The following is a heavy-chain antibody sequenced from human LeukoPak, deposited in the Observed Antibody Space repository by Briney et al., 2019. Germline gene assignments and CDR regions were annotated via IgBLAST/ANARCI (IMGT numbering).Heavy chain of an antibody. D-gene: IGHD2-2*02. CDR2: INHSGST. Sequence: SETLSLTCAVYGGSFSGYYWSWIRQPPGKGLEWIGEINHSGSTNYNPSLKSRVTISVDTSKNQFSLKLSSVTAADTAVYYCAKEKAYCSSTSCYTVRIYLGMDVWGQGTTVTVSS. CDR1: GGSFSGYY. CDR3: AKEKAYCSSTSCYTVRIYLGMDV. V-gene: IGHV4-34*01. J-gene: IGHJ6*02.